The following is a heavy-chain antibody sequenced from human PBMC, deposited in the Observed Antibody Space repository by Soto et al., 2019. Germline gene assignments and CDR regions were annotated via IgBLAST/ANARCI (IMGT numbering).Heavy chain of an antibody. CDR2: IYRTGST. D-gene: IGHD1-7*01. CDR1: GGSFTSNNW. J-gene: IGHJ4*02. CDR3: ASRDPGTSVDY. V-gene: IGHV4-4*02. Sequence: SEPLSLPCAVSGGSFTSNNWWPWVRQPPGQGLEWIGEIYRTGSTNYNPSLKSRVTISLDKSENQFSLKVTSLTAADTAVYYCASRDPGTSVDYWGQGTLVTVSS.